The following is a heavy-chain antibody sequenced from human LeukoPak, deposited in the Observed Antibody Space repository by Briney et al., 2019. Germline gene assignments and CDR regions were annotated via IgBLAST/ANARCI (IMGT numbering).Heavy chain of an antibody. CDR1: GYTFTSYA. V-gene: IGHV1-3*01. CDR2: INAGNGNT. D-gene: IGHD3-10*01. J-gene: IGHJ4*02. Sequence: ASVKVSSKASGYTFTSYAMHWVRQAPGQRLEWMGWINAGNGNTKYSQKFQGRVTITRDTSASTAYMELSSLRSEDTAVYYCARDWGYELLWFGELDYWGQGTLVTVSS. CDR3: ARDWGYELLWFGELDY.